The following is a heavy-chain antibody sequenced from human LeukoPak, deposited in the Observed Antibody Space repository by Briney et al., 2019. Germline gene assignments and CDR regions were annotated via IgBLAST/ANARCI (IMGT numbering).Heavy chain of an antibody. D-gene: IGHD6-13*01. V-gene: IGHV3-7*01. CDR2: IKQDGREQ. CDR1: GFTFSILW. J-gene: IGHJ6*02. CDR3: ATVLDRPYSSSWYGDYYYGMDV. Sequence: PGGPVRHSYAASGFTFSILWMSGVAPAPGKGREWVANIKQDGREQYYVDSVKGGFTISRDNAKISLYLQMTSLRAEDTAVCDCATVLDRPYSSSWYGDYYYGMDVWGQGTTVTVSS.